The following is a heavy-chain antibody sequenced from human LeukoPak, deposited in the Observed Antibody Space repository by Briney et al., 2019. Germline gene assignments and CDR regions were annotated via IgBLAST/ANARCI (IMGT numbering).Heavy chain of an antibody. V-gene: IGHV4-59*12. CDR1: GGSISSYY. CDR2: IYYSGST. CDR3: ARGRRGSKSSYYYYMDV. Sequence: SETLSLTCTVSGGSISSYYWSWIRQPPGKGLEWIGYIYYSGSTNYNPSLKSRVTISVDTSKNQFSLKLSSVTAADTAVYYCARGRRGSKSSYYYYMDVWGKGTTVTVSS. D-gene: IGHD1-14*01. J-gene: IGHJ6*03.